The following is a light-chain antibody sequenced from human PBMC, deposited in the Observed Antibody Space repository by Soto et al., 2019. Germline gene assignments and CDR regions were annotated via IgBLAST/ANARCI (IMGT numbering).Light chain of an antibody. CDR2: GAS. Sequence: KQSPCTLSLSTGERATLSCRASQSVSSNLAWYQQKPGQAPRLLIYGASTRATGIPARSSGSGSGTEFTLTISSLQSEDFAVYYCHQYESSAWTFGQGTKVDI. J-gene: IGKJ1*01. CDR1: QSVSSN. CDR3: HQYESSAWT. V-gene: IGKV3-15*01.